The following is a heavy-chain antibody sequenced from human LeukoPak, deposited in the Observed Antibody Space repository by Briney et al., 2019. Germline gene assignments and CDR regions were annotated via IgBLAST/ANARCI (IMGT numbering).Heavy chain of an antibody. CDR3: ARRLGAVDSRRVVVPAAPYAKKYYFDY. V-gene: IGHV4-61*08. Sequence: SETLSLTCAVSGGSISSGGYSWSWIRQPPGKGLEWIGYIYYSGSTYYNPSLKSRVTISVDTSKNQFSLKLSSVTAADTAVYYCARRLGAVDSRRVVVPAAPYAKKYYFDYWGQGTLVTVSS. D-gene: IGHD2-2*01. J-gene: IGHJ4*02. CDR1: GGSISSGGYS. CDR2: IYYSGST.